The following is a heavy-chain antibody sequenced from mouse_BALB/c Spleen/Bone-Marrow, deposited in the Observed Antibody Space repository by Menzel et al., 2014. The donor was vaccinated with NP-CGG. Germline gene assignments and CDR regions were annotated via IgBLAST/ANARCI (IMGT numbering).Heavy chain of an antibody. CDR2: INPSNGGT. V-gene: IGHV1S16*01. CDR3: TTSTMITTDVMDY. Sequence: VKLQESGAELAKPGASVKLSCKASGYTFTSYWMHWVKLRPGQGFEWIGEINPSNGGTNYNEKFKRKATLTVDKSSYTAYMQLSSLTSEDSAVYYCTTSTMITTDVMDYWGQGTSVTVSS. J-gene: IGHJ4*01. D-gene: IGHD2-4*01. CDR1: GYTFTSYW.